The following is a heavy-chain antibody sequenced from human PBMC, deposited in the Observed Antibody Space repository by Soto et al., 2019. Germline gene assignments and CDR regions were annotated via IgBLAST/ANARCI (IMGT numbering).Heavy chain of an antibody. CDR2: IGSSSSSI. CDR1: GFTFSSYS. D-gene: IGHD1-26*01. J-gene: IGHJ4*02. CDR3: ARDQISGGDY. Sequence: EVQLVESGGGLLKPGGSLRLSCAASGFTFSSYSMNWIRQAPGKGLEWVSSIGSSSSSIYYADSVKGRFSSPSDKAKNFLDLQKSSLRIEETAVYYCARDQISGGDYWGQGTLVTVSS. V-gene: IGHV3-21*02.